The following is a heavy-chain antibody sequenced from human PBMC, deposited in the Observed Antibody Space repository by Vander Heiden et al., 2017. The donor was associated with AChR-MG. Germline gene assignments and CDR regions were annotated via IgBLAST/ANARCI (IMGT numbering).Heavy chain of an antibody. V-gene: IGHV1-69*01. Sequence: QVQLVQSGAEVKKPGSSVKVSCKASGGTFSNYAISWVRQAPGQGLEWMGGIIPIFGTANYAQKFQGRVTITADESTSTAYMELSSLRSEDTAVYYCARKGPDRSSGWSSEFDYWGQGTLVTVSS. CDR3: ARKGPDRSSGWSSEFDY. CDR1: GGTFSNYA. J-gene: IGHJ4*02. CDR2: IIPIFGTA. D-gene: IGHD6-19*01.